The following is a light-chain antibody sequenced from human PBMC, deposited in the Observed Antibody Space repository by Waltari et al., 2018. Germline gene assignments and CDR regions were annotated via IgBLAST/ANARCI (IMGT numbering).Light chain of an antibody. CDR2: KDS. CDR3: QSADSSGTSRDVL. V-gene: IGLV3-25*03. J-gene: IGLJ2*01. CDR1: TLTKQF. Sequence: SYELTQPPSVSVSPGQTARITCSGDTLTKQFAYWYQKKPGQAPVVVIYKDSVRTSGIPERFAGSSSGTTVTLTISGVQAEDEAAYYCQSADSSGTSRDVLFGGGTKLTVL.